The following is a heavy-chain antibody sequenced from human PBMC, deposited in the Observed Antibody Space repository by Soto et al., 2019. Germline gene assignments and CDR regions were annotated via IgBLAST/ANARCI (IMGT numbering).Heavy chain of an antibody. CDR1: GGSTSSYY. J-gene: IGHJ4*02. CDR2: IYTSGST. V-gene: IGHV4-4*07. Sequence: SETLSLTCTVSGGSTSSYYWSWIRQPAGKGLEWIGRIYTSGSTNYNPSLKSRVTMSVDTSKNQFSLKLSSVTAADTAVYYCARESAPRYCSGGSCYVADWGQGTLVTVSS. CDR3: ARESAPRYCSGGSCYVAD. D-gene: IGHD2-15*01.